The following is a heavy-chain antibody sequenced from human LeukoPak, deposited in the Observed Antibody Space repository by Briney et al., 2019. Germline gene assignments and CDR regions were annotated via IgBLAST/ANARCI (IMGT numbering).Heavy chain of an antibody. D-gene: IGHD3-10*01. CDR3: ARATGRVVRGITWRYFDY. CDR1: GHTFTSYG. CDR2: ISGYNGNT. Sequence: ASVKVSCKASGHTFTSYGLIWVRQAPGQGLEWMGWISGYNGNTKYAQKLQGRVTMTTDTSTGTAYMELRSLRSDDTAVYYCARATGRVVRGITWRYFDYWGQGTLVTVSS. V-gene: IGHV1-18*01. J-gene: IGHJ4*02.